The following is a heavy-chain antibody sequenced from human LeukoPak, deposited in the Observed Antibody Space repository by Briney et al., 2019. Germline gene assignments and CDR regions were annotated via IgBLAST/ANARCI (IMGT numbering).Heavy chain of an antibody. Sequence: GGSLRLSCAASGFTFSSFWMSWVRQAPGRGPEWVANINQDGGTKYYVASVKGRFTISRDNAKNSLSLQMSSLRAEDTAVYYCTKERQGQSQYHMDVWGKGTTVTVSS. CDR2: INQDGGTK. V-gene: IGHV3-7*01. J-gene: IGHJ6*03. CDR3: TKERQGQSQYHMDV. CDR1: GFTFSSFW.